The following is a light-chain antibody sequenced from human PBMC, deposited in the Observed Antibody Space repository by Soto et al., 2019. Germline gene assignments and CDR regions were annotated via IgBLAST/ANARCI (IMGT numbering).Light chain of an antibody. CDR1: SSDVGGYNY. CDR2: EVS. J-gene: IGLJ3*02. Sequence: QSVLTQPPSASGSPGQSVTISCTGTSSDVGGYNYVSWYQQNPGKAPKLMIYEVSKRPSGVPDRFSGSKSGNTASLTVSGLQAEDEADYYCSSYAGSIWVFGGGTKLTVL. V-gene: IGLV2-8*01. CDR3: SSYAGSIWV.